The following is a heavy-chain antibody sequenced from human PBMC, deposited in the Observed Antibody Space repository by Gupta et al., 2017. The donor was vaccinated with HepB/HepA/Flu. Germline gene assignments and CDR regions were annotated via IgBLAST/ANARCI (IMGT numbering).Heavy chain of an antibody. J-gene: IGHJ4*02. Sequence: QVQVVESGGGVVQPGRSLSLSCAASVFSFSSYAMHWVRQAPGKGLEWVALISYDGNNVYYADTEKGRFTISKDHFKKTLYLQMNSLRAEDTAVYYCAKDQGGFGELLGNDYWGQGTLVTVSS. CDR2: ISYDGNNV. V-gene: IGHV3-30*18. CDR3: AKDQGGFGELLGNDY. CDR1: VFSFSSYA. D-gene: IGHD3-10*01.